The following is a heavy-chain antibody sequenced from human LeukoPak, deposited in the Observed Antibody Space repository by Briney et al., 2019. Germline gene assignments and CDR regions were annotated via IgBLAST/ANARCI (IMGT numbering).Heavy chain of an antibody. CDR2: ISAYNGNT. CDR1: GYTFTSYG. Sequence: ASVKVSCKASGYTFTSYGISWVRQAPGQGLEWMGWISAYNGNTNYAQKLQGRVTMTTDTSTSTAYMELRSLRSDDTAVYYCARDIRYYDFWSGQYYFDYWGQGTLVTVSS. D-gene: IGHD3-3*01. J-gene: IGHJ4*02. V-gene: IGHV1-18*04. CDR3: ARDIRYYDFWSGQYYFDY.